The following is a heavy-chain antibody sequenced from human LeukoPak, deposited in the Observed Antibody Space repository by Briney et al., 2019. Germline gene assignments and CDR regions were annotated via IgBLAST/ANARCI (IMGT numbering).Heavy chain of an antibody. D-gene: IGHD4-17*01. CDR2: ISRSCSTK. CDR3: ARSTVTGYYYMDV. J-gene: IGHJ6*03. CDR1: GFTFSDYN. Sequence: GGSLRLSCAASGFTFSDYNMRWIRQAPGKGLEWVSSISRSCSTKYYADSVKGRFTISRENSKNTLYLQMNSLRAEDTAVYYCARSTVTGYYYMDVWGKGTTVTVSS. V-gene: IGHV3-11*04.